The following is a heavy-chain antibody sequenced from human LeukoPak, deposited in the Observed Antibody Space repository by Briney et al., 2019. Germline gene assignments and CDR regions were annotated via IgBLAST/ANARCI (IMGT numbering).Heavy chain of an antibody. CDR2: ISSSGSTI. Sequence: GGSLRLSCAASGFTFSSYEMNWVRQAPGKGLEWVSYISSSGSTIYYADSVKGRFTISRDNAKNSLYLQMNSLRAEDTAVYYCARVRESSSWKNLTYNWFDPWGQGTLVTVSS. J-gene: IGHJ5*02. D-gene: IGHD6-13*01. CDR3: ARVRESSSWKNLTYNWFDP. V-gene: IGHV3-48*03. CDR1: GFTFSSYE.